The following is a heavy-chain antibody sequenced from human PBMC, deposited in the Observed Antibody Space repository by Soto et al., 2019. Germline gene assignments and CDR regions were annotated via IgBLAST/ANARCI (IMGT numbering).Heavy chain of an antibody. J-gene: IGHJ5*02. V-gene: IGHV1-18*01. CDR1: GYTFSNYG. CDR2: ISLYIAGA. Sequence: QVQLVQSGGEVKRPGASVKVSCKTSGYTFSNYGITWVRQAPGQPLEWLGWISLYIAGANYTQKFQGRVSMTTDTSTTSAHMELRSLRSDDTAVYYCARVVPSAEALFGPWGQGTLVTVSS. CDR3: ARVVPSAEALFGP. D-gene: IGHD2-2*01.